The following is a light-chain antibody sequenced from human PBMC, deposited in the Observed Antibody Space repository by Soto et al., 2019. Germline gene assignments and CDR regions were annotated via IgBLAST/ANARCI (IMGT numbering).Light chain of an antibody. Sequence: DIQMTQSPSSVSASIGDTVTLTCRASQDINTLLAWYQQKPGKAPKLLIYGASTLESGVPSRFSGRGSGTDFTLTISSLQPEDFATDFCQQADSFPLTFGGGTKVEIK. V-gene: IGKV1D-12*01. CDR3: QQADSFPLT. CDR2: GAS. J-gene: IGKJ4*01. CDR1: QDINTL.